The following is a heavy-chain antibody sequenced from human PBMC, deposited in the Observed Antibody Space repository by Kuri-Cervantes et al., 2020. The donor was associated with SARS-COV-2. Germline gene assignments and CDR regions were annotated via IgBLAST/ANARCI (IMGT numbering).Heavy chain of an antibody. CDR2: ISSNGAT. CDR3: FSSGWSRGDY. Sequence: GESLKISCSASGFTLSSYAMHWVRQAPGKGLEYVSAISSNGATYYAGSVKGRFTISRDNSKNTMYLQMSSLRTEDTAIYHCFSSGWSRGDYWGQGTLVTVSS. V-gene: IGHV3-64D*06. J-gene: IGHJ4*01. CDR1: GFTLSSYA. D-gene: IGHD6-19*01.